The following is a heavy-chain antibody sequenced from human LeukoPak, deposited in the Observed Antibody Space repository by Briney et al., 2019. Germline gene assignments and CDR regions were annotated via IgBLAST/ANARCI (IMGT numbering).Heavy chain of an antibody. D-gene: IGHD3-16*02. Sequence: GGPLRLSCTASGFTFGDYAMSWVRQAPGKGLEWVGFIRSKAYGGTTEYAASVKGRFTISRDDSKSIAYLQMSSLKTEDTAVYYCTRDGTDYVWGSYRPLGDYWGQGTLVTVSS. CDR1: GFTFGDYA. J-gene: IGHJ4*02. CDR2: IRSKAYGGTT. CDR3: TRDGTDYVWGSYRPLGDY. V-gene: IGHV3-49*04.